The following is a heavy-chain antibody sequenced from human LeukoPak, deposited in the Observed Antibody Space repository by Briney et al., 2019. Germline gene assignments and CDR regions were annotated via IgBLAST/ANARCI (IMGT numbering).Heavy chain of an antibody. D-gene: IGHD6-13*01. V-gene: IGHV3-30*02. CDR1: GFTFSSYA. J-gene: IGHJ4*02. Sequence: GGSLRLSCAASGFTFSSYAMHWVRQAPGRGLEWVAFIHYDGSNNYYADSVKGRFTISRDNSKNTLYLQMNTLRADDTAVYYCAKDHGSSDWYYFDYWGQGTLVTVSS. CDR3: AKDHGSSDWYYFDY. CDR2: IHYDGSNN.